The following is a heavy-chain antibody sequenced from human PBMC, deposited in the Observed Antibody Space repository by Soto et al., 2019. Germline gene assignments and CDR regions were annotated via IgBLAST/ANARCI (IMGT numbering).Heavy chain of an antibody. CDR2: INPNSGGT. CDR3: ARATLWVRCGLDD. CDR1: GYTFTGYY. V-gene: IGHV1-2*02. Sequence: GASVKVSCKDSGYTFTGYYMHWVLQAPGQGREWMGWINPNSGGTNYAQKFQCRVTMNRDTSISTDYMELSRLRYDDTAVYYCARATLWVRCGLDDWGHVSKVTVSS. J-gene: IGHJ6*01. D-gene: IGHD1-26*01.